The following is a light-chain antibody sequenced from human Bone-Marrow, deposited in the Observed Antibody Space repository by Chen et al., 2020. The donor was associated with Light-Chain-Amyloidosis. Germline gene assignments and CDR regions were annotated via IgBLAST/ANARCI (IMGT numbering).Light chain of an antibody. CDR2: RDT. V-gene: IGLV3-25*03. CDR1: DLPTKY. Sequence: YELTQPPSVSVSPGQTARITCSGDDLPTKYAYCYQQKPGQAPVLVIHRDTERPSGISERFSGSSSGTTATLTISGVQAEDEADYHCQSADSSGTYEVIFGGGTKLTVL. J-gene: IGLJ2*01. CDR3: QSADSSGTYEVI.